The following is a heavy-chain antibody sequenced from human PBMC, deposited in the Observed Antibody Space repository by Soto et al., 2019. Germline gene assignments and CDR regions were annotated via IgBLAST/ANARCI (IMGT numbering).Heavy chain of an antibody. CDR1: GGSISSYY. J-gene: IGHJ5*02. CDR2: IYYSGST. V-gene: IGHV4-59*01. Sequence: SETLSLTCTVSGGSISSYYWSWIRQPPGKGLEWIGYIYYSGSTNYNPSLKSRVTISVDTSKNQFSLKLSSVTAADTAVYYCARGNYDFWSGFFSGFDPWGQGTQVTVSS. D-gene: IGHD3-3*01. CDR3: ARGNYDFWSGFFSGFDP.